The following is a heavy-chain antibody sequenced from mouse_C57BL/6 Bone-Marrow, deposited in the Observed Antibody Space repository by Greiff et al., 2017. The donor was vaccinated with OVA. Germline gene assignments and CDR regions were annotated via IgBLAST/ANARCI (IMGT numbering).Heavy chain of an antibody. Sequence: EVQLVESGGGLVQPGGSLKLSCAASGFTFSDYYMYWVRQTPEKRLEWVAYISNGGGSTYYPDTVKGRFTISRDNAKNTLNLQMSRLKDEDTAMYYCARQYGNYMDYWGQGTSVTVSS. V-gene: IGHV5-12*01. J-gene: IGHJ4*01. CDR2: ISNGGGST. D-gene: IGHD2-1*01. CDR3: ARQYGNYMDY. CDR1: GFTFSDYY.